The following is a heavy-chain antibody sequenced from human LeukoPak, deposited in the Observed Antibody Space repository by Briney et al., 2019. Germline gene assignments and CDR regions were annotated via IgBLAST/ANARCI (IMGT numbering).Heavy chain of an antibody. Sequence: PTVSVSCRASGYTFTIYGISWVPRAPGQGREYVGWISAYNGNTNYAQKLQGRVTMTTDTSTSTAYMELRSLRSDDTAVYYCARGNPTVVTGPTYYYYMDVWGKGTTVTISS. J-gene: IGHJ6*03. D-gene: IGHD4-23*01. CDR3: ARGNPTVVTGPTYYYYMDV. CDR1: GYTFTIYG. CDR2: ISAYNGNT. V-gene: IGHV1-18*01.